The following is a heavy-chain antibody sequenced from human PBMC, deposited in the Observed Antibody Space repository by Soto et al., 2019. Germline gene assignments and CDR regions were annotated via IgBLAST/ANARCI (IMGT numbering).Heavy chain of an antibody. V-gene: IGHV1-8*01. Sequence: QVQLVQSGAEVKKPGASVKVSCKASGYTFTSYDINWVRQATGQGLEWMGWMNPNSGNTGYAQKFQGRVTMTRNTAMNRDFMELRSLGSEETAIYYCAGGTRATDVWGQGTTVTVSS. CDR1: GYTFTSYD. CDR3: AGGTRATDV. J-gene: IGHJ6*02. D-gene: IGHD1-26*01. CDR2: MNPNSGNT.